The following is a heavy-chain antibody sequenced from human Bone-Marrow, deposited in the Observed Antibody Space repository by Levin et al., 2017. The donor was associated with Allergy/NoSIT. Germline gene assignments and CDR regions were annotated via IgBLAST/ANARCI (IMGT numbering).Heavy chain of an antibody. Sequence: GGSLRLSCAASGFTFSSYAMHWVRQAPGKGLEWVAVISYDGSNKYYADSVKGRFTISRDNSKNTLYLQMNSLRAEDTAVYYCARVFIPARYRQWELLLAFDIWGQGTMVTVSS. V-gene: IGHV3-30*04. CDR1: GFTFSSYA. CDR2: ISYDGSNK. D-gene: IGHD1-26*01. J-gene: IGHJ3*02. CDR3: ARVFIPARYRQWELLLAFDI.